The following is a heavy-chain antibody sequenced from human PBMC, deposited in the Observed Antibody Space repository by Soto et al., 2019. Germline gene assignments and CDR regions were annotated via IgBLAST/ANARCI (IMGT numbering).Heavy chain of an antibody. V-gene: IGHV4-31*03. D-gene: IGHD7-27*01. J-gene: IGHJ4*01. Sequence: SETLSLTCTVSGVSISSGYFWSWIRQRPGKGPEWIGYISYTGTTFSNPALKSRVALSTDTSKNQFSLKLTSVTAADTAVYYCASRLPGGHYLGVFAYWGHGTLVTVSS. CDR2: ISYTGTT. CDR1: GVSISSGYF. CDR3: ASRLPGGHYLGVFAY.